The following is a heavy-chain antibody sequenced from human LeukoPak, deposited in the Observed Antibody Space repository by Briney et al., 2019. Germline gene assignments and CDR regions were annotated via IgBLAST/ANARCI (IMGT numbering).Heavy chain of an antibody. D-gene: IGHD3-22*01. CDR1: GYTFTSYY. CDR2: INPNSGGT. J-gene: IGHJ4*02. CDR3: ARYYYDSSGYYWYFDY. Sequence: ASVKVSCKASGYTFTSYYMHWVRQAPGQGLEWMGRINPNSGGTNYAQKFQGRVTMTRDTSISTAYMELSRLRSDDTAVYYCARYYYDSSGYYWYFDYWGQGTLVTVSS. V-gene: IGHV1-2*06.